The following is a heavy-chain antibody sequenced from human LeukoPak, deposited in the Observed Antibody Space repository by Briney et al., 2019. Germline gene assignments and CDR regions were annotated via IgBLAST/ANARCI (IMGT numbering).Heavy chain of an antibody. CDR3: AREGTSDYYFDY. D-gene: IGHD3-10*01. CDR1: GGSISSYY. J-gene: IGHJ4*02. Sequence: TSETLSLTCTVSGGSISSYYWSWVRQPAGKGLEWIGRIYTSGSTNYNPSLKSRVTISVDKSKNQFSLKLSSVTAADTAVYYCAREGTSDYYFDYWGQGTLVTVSS. V-gene: IGHV4-4*07. CDR2: IYTSGST.